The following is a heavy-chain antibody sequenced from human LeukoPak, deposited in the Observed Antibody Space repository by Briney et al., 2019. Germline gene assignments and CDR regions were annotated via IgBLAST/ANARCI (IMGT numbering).Heavy chain of an antibody. CDR3: ARDLYGSYYYDSSGYYYGL. Sequence: ASVTVSCKASGYTFTSYGISWVRQAPGQGLEWMGWISAYNGNTNYAQKLQGRVTMTTDTSTSTAYMELRSLRSDDTAVYYCARDLYGSYYYDSSGYYYGLWGQGTLVTVSS. J-gene: IGHJ4*02. CDR2: ISAYNGNT. D-gene: IGHD3-22*01. V-gene: IGHV1-18*01. CDR1: GYTFTSYG.